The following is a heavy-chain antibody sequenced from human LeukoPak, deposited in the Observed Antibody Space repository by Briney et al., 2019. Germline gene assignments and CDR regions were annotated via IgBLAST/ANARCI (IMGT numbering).Heavy chain of an antibody. CDR1: GFTFDNYA. D-gene: IGHD2-15*01. CDR2: ISWNSGSI. CDR3: VKDVFLGFCSGGSCSAHFDY. V-gene: IGHV3-9*03. J-gene: IGHJ4*02. Sequence: PGGSLRLSCAASGFTFDNYAMHWVRQAPGKGLEWVSGISWNSGSIVYVDSVKGRFTISRDNAKNSLYLQMDSLRPEDMASYYCVKDVFLGFCSGGSCSAHFDYWGQGTLVTVSS.